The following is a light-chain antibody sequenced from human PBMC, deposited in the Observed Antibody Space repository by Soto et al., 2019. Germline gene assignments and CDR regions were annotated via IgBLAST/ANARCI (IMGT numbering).Light chain of an antibody. CDR1: QSISTF. CDR3: QQSYTTPRT. CDR2: AAS. J-gene: IGKJ1*01. Sequence: DIRMTQSPSSLSASVGDRVSVTCRASQSISTFLNWYQQRPGEAPKLLIYAASSLQSGVPSRFSGSGSGADFTLTIGSLQPEDFATYYCQQSYTTPRTFGQETKE. V-gene: IGKV1-39*01.